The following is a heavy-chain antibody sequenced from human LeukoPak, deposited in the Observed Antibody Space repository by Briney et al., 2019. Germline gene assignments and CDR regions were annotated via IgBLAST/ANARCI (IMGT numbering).Heavy chain of an antibody. Sequence: SETLSLTCTVSGGSISSYYWSWIRQPPGKGLEWIGYIYYSGSTNYNPSLKSRVTISVDTSENQFSLKLSSVTAADTAVYYCARAYNWNYNDYFDYWGQGTLVTVSS. CDR2: IYYSGST. V-gene: IGHV4-59*01. J-gene: IGHJ4*02. CDR1: GGSISSYY. CDR3: ARAYNWNYNDYFDY. D-gene: IGHD1-7*01.